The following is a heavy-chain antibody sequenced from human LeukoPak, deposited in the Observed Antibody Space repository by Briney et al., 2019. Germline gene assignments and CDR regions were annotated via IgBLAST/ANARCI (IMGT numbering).Heavy chain of an antibody. J-gene: IGHJ4*02. CDR1: GFTFSSYA. CDR2: ISYDGSNK. V-gene: IGHV3-30*04. Sequence: GGSLRLSCAASGFTFSSYAMHWVRQAPGKGLEWVAVISYDGSNKYYADSVKGRFTISRDNSKNTLYLQMNSLRAEDTAVYYCAKEGFCSSTSCYLRGFEYWGQGTLVTVSS. D-gene: IGHD2-2*01. CDR3: AKEGFCSSTSCYLRGFEY.